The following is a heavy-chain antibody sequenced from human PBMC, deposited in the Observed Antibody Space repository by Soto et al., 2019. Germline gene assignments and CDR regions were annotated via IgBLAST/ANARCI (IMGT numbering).Heavy chain of an antibody. J-gene: IGHJ6*02. V-gene: IGHV3-53*01. CDR2: TYSGGVT. CDR1: GFTVSTNY. D-gene: IGHD2-2*01. CDR3: ARYQYYYGMDV. Sequence: PGWSLRLSCAPSGFTVSTNYMSWFRQAPGKGLEWVSVTYSGGVTYYAGSVRGRFTVSRDISTNTLYLQMNSLRAEDTAVYYCARYQYYYGMDVWGQGTTVTVSS.